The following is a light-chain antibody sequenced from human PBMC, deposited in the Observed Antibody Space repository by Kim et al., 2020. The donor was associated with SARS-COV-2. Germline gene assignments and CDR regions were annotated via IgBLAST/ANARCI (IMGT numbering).Light chain of an antibody. CDR2: DTS. CDR3: QDYGVSRWT. V-gene: IGKV3-20*01. CDR1: QNIYSTY. Sequence: PPGDRATLSCRASQNIYSTYLAWYQQKPGQAPRLLIYDTSTRATGIPDRFSGSGSGTDFTLTITRLEPEDFAVYYCQDYGVSRWTFGQGTKVDIK. J-gene: IGKJ1*01.